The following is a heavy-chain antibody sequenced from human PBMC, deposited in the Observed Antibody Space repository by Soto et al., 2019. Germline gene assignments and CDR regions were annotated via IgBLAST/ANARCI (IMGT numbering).Heavy chain of an antibody. CDR3: AADQGVGATYYYYYGMDV. J-gene: IGHJ6*02. V-gene: IGHV1-58*01. CDR2: IVVGSGNT. Sequence: QMQLVQSGPEVKKPGTSVKVSCKASGFTFTSSAVQWVRQARGQRLEWIGWIVVGSGNTNYAQKFQERVTITRDMSTSTAYMELSSLRSEDTAVYYCAADQGVGATYYYYYGMDVWGQGTTVTVSS. CDR1: GFTFTSSA. D-gene: IGHD1-26*01.